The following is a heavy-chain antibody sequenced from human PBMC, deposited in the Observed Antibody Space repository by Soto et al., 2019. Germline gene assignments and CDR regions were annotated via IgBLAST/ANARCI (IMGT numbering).Heavy chain of an antibody. Sequence: RLGGSLRLSCAASGFTFDDHAMHWVRQAPGKGLEWVSGVNWNSRSIDYADSVKGRFTISRDNAKNSLYLQMNRLRPEDTALYYCAKDHGGRSWYGGIDYWGQGTLVTVSS. D-gene: IGHD6-13*01. J-gene: IGHJ4*02. CDR1: GFTFDDHA. CDR3: AKDHGGRSWYGGIDY. V-gene: IGHV3-9*01. CDR2: VNWNSRSI.